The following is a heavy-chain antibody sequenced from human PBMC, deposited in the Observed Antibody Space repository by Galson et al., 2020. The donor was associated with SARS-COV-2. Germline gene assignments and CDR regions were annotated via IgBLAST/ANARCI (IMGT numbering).Heavy chain of an antibody. J-gene: IGHJ6*03. CDR3: ARGSVDSSSFGYYYYYMDV. Sequence: GESLKISCAASGFTFSSYDMHWVRQATGKGLEWVSAIGTAGDTYYPGSVKGQFTISRENAKNSLYLQMNSLRAGDTAVYYCARGSVDSSSFGYYYYYMDVWGKGTTVTVSS. CDR2: IGTAGDT. CDR1: GFTFSSYD. V-gene: IGHV3-13*01. D-gene: IGHD6-6*01.